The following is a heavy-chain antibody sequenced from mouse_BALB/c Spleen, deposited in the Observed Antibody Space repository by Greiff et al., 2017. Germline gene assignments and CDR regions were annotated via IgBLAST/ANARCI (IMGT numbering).Heavy chain of an antibody. J-gene: IGHJ3*01. CDR2: ISYSGST. D-gene: IGHD2-4*01. CDR1: GYSITSDYA. CDR3: ARSDLIYYDYGAWFAY. V-gene: IGHV3-2*02. Sequence: EVMLVESGPGLVKPSQSLSLTCTVTGYSITSDYAWNWIRQFPGNKLEWMGYISYSGSTSYNPSLKSRISITRDTSKNQFFLQLNSVTTEDTATYYCARSDLIYYDYGAWFAYWGQGTLATVSA.